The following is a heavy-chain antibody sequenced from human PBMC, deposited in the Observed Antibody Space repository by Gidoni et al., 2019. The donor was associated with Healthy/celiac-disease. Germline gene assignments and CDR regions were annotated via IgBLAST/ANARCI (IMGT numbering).Heavy chain of an antibody. CDR2: IKQDGSEK. D-gene: IGHD6-19*01. CDR3: ARAERSGWYWGVFDY. J-gene: IGHJ4*02. CDR1: GFTFSSDW. Sequence: EVQLVESGGGLVQPGGSLRLSCAASGFTFSSDWVSWVRQAPGKGLEWVANIKQDGSEKYYVDSVKGRVTISRDNAKNSLYLQMNSLRAEDTAVYYCARAERSGWYWGVFDYWGQGTLVTVSS. V-gene: IGHV3-7*01.